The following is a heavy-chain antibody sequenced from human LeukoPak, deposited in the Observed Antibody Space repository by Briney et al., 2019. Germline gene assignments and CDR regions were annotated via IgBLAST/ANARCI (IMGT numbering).Heavy chain of an antibody. CDR3: ARADFIDAGPYLIGP. V-gene: IGHV1-2*02. CDR1: GYSFTDYY. D-gene: IGHD3-3*01. J-gene: IGHJ5*02. Sequence: VASVKVSCKTSGYSFTDYYIHWVRQAPGQGLEWMGWINTKSGRTSSARKFQGRVTMTRDPSITTVYMGMAWLTSDDTAIYFCARADFIDAGPYLIGPWGQGTLVTVSS. CDR2: INTKSGRT.